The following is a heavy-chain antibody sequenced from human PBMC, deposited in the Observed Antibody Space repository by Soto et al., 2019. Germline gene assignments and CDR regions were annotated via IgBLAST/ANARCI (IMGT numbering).Heavy chain of an antibody. V-gene: IGHV4-31*03. Sequence: SETLSLTCIVSGVTVSSDAYYWSWIRQHPGRGLEWIGNIYHTGSTYYSPSLKSRVVISLDTSNDQFSLTLTSVTAADTAVYYCARYRFSGNKLSKFDYWGRGTLVTVSS. CDR2: IYHTGST. J-gene: IGHJ4*02. D-gene: IGHD3-16*02. CDR3: ARYRFSGNKLSKFDY. CDR1: GVTVSSDAYY.